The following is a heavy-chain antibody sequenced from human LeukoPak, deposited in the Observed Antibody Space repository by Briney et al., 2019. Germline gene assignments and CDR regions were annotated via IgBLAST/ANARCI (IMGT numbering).Heavy chain of an antibody. J-gene: IGHJ4*02. CDR3: ASLRMAAVDTGVDY. CDR2: IKPDGSEK. CDR1: GFTFSRYW. Sequence: PGGSLRLSCVASGFTFSRYWMSWVRQAPGKGLEWVANIKPDGSEKYYVDSAKGRFTISRDNAKKSLYLQMNSLRAEDTAVYHCASLRMAAVDTGVDYWGQGTLVTVSS. V-gene: IGHV3-7*03. D-gene: IGHD6-13*01.